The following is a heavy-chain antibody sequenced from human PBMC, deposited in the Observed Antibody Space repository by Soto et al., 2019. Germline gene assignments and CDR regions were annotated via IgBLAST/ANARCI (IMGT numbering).Heavy chain of an antibody. CDR3: ARNGVGTHHFDY. CDR2: INAGNGNT. J-gene: IGHJ4*02. V-gene: IGHV1-3*01. D-gene: IGHD1-1*01. CDR1: GYTFTSYA. Sequence: QVQLVQSGAEVKKPGASVKVSCKASGYTFTSYAIHWVRQAPGQRLEWMGWINAGNGNTKYSQKFQGRVTITRDTPASTADMELRSLRSEDTAVYYCARNGVGTHHFDYWGQGTLVTVSS.